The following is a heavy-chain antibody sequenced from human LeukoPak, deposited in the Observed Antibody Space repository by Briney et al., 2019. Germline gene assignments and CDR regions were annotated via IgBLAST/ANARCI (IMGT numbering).Heavy chain of an antibody. Sequence: GGSLRLSCAASGFTFSSYVMSWVRQAPGKGLEWVSAISGSGGSTYYADSVKGRFTISRDNSKNTLYLQMNSLRAEDTAVYYCAKDGPSGQPREGYYYSGMDVWGQGTTVTVSS. CDR1: GFTFSSYV. CDR2: ISGSGGST. CDR3: AKDGPSGQPREGYYYSGMDV. V-gene: IGHV3-23*01. D-gene: IGHD3-10*01. J-gene: IGHJ6*02.